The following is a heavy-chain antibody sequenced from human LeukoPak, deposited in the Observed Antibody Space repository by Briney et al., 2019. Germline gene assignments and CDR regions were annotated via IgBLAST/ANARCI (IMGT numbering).Heavy chain of an antibody. CDR3: AKMGSYYYYYYYMDV. CDR1: GFTFSSYA. V-gene: IGHV3-30*04. D-gene: IGHD5-24*01. J-gene: IGHJ6*03. Sequence: PGGSLRLSCAASGFTFSSYAMHWVRQAPGKGLEWVAVISYDGSNKYYADSVKGRFTISRDNSKNTLYLQMNSLRAEDTAVYYCAKMGSYYYYYYYMDVWGKGTTVTVSS. CDR2: ISYDGSNK.